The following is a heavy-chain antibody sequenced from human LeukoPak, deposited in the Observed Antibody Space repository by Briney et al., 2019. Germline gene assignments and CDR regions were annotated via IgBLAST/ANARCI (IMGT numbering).Heavy chain of an antibody. D-gene: IGHD1-26*01. CDR2: ISYDGSHE. J-gene: IGHJ3*02. V-gene: IGHV3-30-3*01. CDR1: GFTFSSYA. CDR3: ARGSVVGGRDAFDI. Sequence: GRSLRLSCAASGFTFSSYAIHWVRQAPGKGLEWVAVISYDGSHEYYGDSVKGRFTISRDNSKNTLYLQMNSLRAEDTAVYYCARGSVVGGRDAFDIWGQGTMVTVSP.